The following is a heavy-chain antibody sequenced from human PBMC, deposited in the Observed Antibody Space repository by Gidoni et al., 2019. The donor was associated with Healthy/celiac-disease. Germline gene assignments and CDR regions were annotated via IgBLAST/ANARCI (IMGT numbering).Heavy chain of an antibody. J-gene: IGHJ4*02. CDR3: ARAWGSSWDGFDY. Sequence: QVQLVASGGGVVQPGRSVRRPCAASGFPFRSDAMHWVRRAPGNGLAWVAVISYDGSNKYYADSVKGRFTISRDNSKNTLYLQMNSLRAEDTAVYYCARAWGSSWDGFDYWGQGTLVTVSS. CDR1: GFPFRSDA. V-gene: IGHV3-30-3*01. CDR2: ISYDGSNK. D-gene: IGHD6-13*01.